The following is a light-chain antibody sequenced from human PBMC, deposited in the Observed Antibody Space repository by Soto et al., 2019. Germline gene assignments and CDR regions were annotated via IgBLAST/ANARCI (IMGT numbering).Light chain of an antibody. J-gene: IGKJ4*01. Sequence: EIVLTQSPGTLSLSPGESTTLSCRASQSVGRNFLAWYQQKPGRAPRLLIHGASYRATGVPDRFNGSGSEEDFSLTISRLEPEDFAVYYCHQYAASPLTFGGGTKVEIK. CDR1: QSVGRNF. CDR3: HQYAASPLT. V-gene: IGKV3-20*01. CDR2: GAS.